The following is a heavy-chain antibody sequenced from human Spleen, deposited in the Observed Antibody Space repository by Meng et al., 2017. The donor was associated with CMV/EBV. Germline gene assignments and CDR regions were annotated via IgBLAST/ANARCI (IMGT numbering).Heavy chain of an antibody. V-gene: IGHV4-34*01. D-gene: IGHD2-2*01. CDR1: GGSLRHYF. CDR3: ARGSSSTPHKH. J-gene: IGHJ4*02. CDR2: IDDSGTK. Sequence: SETLSLTCAVYGGSLRHYFWNWIRQPPGKGLEWIGEIDDSGTKNFNPSLKSRVSISVDTSKNQISLKVTSMTAADTAVYYCARGSSSTPHKHWGQGTPVTVSS.